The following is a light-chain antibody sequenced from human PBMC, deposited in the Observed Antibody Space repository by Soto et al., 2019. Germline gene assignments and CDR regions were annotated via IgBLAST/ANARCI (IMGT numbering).Light chain of an antibody. CDR1: QSISNSY. J-gene: IGKJ1*01. CDR2: AAS. V-gene: IGKV3-20*01. CDR3: QQYGSSPRT. Sequence: EIVLTQSPGTLSLSPGERATLSCRASQSISNSYLAWHQQKPGQAPRLLIYAASNRATGIPDRFSGSGSGTDFTLTINRLEPEDFAVYYCQQYGSSPRTFGQGTKVDIK.